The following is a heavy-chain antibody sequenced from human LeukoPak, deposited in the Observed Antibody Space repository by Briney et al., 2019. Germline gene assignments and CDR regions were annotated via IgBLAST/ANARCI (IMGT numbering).Heavy chain of an antibody. J-gene: IGHJ4*02. V-gene: IGHV3-23*01. CDR2: ITSSGSAT. Sequence: GGSLRLSCKASGFAFGIFAMSWVRQAPGKGLEWVSTITSSGSATNYADSVKGRFTISRDNSRTTFYLQMDSLTVDDTGVYFCARGGVSQSKGLFGFDYWGQGIPVTVST. CDR1: GFAFGIFA. D-gene: IGHD3-10*01. CDR3: ARGGVSQSKGLFGFDY.